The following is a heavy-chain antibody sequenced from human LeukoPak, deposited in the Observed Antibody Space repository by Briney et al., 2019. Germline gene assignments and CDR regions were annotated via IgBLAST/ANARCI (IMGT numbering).Heavy chain of an antibody. Sequence: GGSLRLSCAASGFTFSSYWMHWVRQAPGKGLEWVAVIWFDGSNKYYTDSVKGRFTISRDNSKNTLYLQMNSLRAEDTAVYYCARPLLLWFGELEYYFDYWGQGTLVTVSS. D-gene: IGHD3-10*01. J-gene: IGHJ4*02. V-gene: IGHV3-33*08. CDR2: IWFDGSNK. CDR1: GFTFSSYW. CDR3: ARPLLLWFGELEYYFDY.